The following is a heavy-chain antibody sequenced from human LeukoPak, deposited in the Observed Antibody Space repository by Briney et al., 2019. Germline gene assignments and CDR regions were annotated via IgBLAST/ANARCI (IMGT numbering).Heavy chain of an antibody. CDR2: IYTSGST. Sequence: SQTLSLTRHDSGGSISSGSYYGSWIRQPAGKGLEWIGRIYTSGSTNYNPSLKSRGTISVDTSKTQFSLKLSSVTAADTVVYYCARDPVGAPVAFDIWGQGTMVTVSS. V-gene: IGHV4-61*02. CDR3: ARDPVGAPVAFDI. CDR1: GGSISSGSYY. D-gene: IGHD1-26*01. J-gene: IGHJ3*02.